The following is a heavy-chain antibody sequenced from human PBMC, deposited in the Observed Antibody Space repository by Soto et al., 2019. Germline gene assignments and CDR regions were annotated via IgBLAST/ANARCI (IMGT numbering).Heavy chain of an antibody. D-gene: IGHD4-17*01. J-gene: IGHJ3*02. Sequence: GGSLRLACAASGFIFSTYAMNWVRQAPGEGLEWVSAISSSGGTTFYAESVRGRFTISRDNSVNTLYLQMSSLRTEDTAVYYCAHPRGYGVFDAVDIWGQGTMVTVSS. CDR2: ISSSGGTT. V-gene: IGHV3-23*01. CDR1: GFIFSTYA. CDR3: AHPRGYGVFDAVDI.